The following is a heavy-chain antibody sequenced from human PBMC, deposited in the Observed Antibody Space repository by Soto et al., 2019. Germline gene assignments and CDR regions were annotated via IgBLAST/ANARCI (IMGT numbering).Heavy chain of an antibody. V-gene: IGHV3-23*01. CDR3: AKSGQSSWANMDV. Sequence: GGSLRLSCAASGFTFSSYAINWVRQAPGEGLEWVSTISGSGDKTYYADSVKGRFTISRDNSKNTLSLQMNSLRAEDTAVYYCAKSGQSSWANMDVWGQGTTVTVSS. CDR1: GFTFSSYA. J-gene: IGHJ6*02. D-gene: IGHD2-2*01. CDR2: ISGSGDKT.